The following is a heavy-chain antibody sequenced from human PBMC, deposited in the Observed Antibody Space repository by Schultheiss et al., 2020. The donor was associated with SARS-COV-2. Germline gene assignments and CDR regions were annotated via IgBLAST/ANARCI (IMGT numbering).Heavy chain of an antibody. CDR3: AREGPDYGDYFSFGMDV. V-gene: IGHV3-48*04. Sequence: GESLKISCAASGFTFSTYNMNWVRQAPGKGLEWVSYISTGSWTIYYADSVKGRFTISRDNAKNSLYLQMNSLRAEDTAVYYCAREGPDYGDYFSFGMDVWGQGTAVTVSS. CDR1: GFTFSTYN. CDR2: ISTGSWTI. J-gene: IGHJ6*02. D-gene: IGHD4-17*01.